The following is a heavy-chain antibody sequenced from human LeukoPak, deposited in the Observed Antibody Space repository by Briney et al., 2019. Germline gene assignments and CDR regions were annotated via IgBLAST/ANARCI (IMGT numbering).Heavy chain of an antibody. CDR1: GYTFTSYG. J-gene: IGHJ3*02. D-gene: IGHD3-3*01. V-gene: IGHV1-8*02. CDR2: MNPNSGNT. CDR3: ARAYDLAPHDAFDI. Sequence: ASVKVSCKASGYTFTSYGISWVRQATGQGLEWMGWMNPNSGNTGYAQKFQGRVTMTRNTSISTAYMELSSLRSEDTAVYYCARAYDLAPHDAFDIWGQGTMVTVSS.